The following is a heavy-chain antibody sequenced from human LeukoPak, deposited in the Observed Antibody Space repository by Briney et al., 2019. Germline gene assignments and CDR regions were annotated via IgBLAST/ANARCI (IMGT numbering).Heavy chain of an antibody. CDR2: IEQDGSEE. D-gene: IGHD5-24*01. J-gene: IGHJ4*02. Sequence: GGSLRLSCAASGFIFSDYWMNWVRQAPGKGLEWVANIEQDGSEEYYVDSVKGRFTISRDNAKNSLYLQMNSLRAEDTAVYYCARAERDGYNWDYWGQGTLVTVSS. CDR3: ARAERDGYNWDY. V-gene: IGHV3-7*05. CDR1: GFIFSDYW.